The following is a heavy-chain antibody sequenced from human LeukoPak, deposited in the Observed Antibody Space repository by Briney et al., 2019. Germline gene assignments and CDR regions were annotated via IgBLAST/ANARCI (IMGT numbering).Heavy chain of an antibody. V-gene: IGHV4-4*07. CDR2: IYTSGST. D-gene: IGHD5-12*01. Sequence: SETLSLTCTVSGGSISSYYWSWIRQPAGKGLEWMGRIYTSGSTNYNPSLKSRVTMSVDTSKNQFSLKLSSVTAADTAVYYCARGAIVATITAWFDPWGQGTLVTVSS. CDR3: ARGAIVATITAWFDP. CDR1: GGSISSYY. J-gene: IGHJ5*02.